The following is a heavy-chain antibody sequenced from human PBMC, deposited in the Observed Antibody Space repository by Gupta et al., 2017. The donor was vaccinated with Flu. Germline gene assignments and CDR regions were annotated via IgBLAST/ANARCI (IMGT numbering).Heavy chain of an antibody. V-gene: IGHV4-34*01. CDR1: GGTFSGYY. CDR3: ARGGAARPSL. D-gene: IGHD6-6*01. J-gene: IGHJ4*02. Sequence: LPCAVYGGTFSGYYLMWIRQSPEKGLEWIGEIEHTGSINYNPALTSRVTISMDTSKSQFSLKLRSVTAADTGVYYCARGGAARPSLWGQGTLVTVSS. CDR2: IEHTGSI.